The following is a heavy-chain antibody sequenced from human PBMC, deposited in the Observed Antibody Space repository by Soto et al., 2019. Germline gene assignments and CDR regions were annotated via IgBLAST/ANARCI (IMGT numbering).Heavy chain of an antibody. D-gene: IGHD4-17*01. Sequence: EVQLLESGGGLVQPGGSLRLSCAASGFVFSNYAMFWFRQAPGRGLEWVSSISSSSSYIYYADSVKGRFTISRDNAKNSLYLQMNSLRAEDTAVYYCARDDAGGNDYGDYLAFPWFDPWGQGTLVTVSS. J-gene: IGHJ5*02. CDR2: ISSSSSYI. CDR3: ARDDAGGNDYGDYLAFPWFDP. CDR1: GFVFSNYA. V-gene: IGHV3-21*01.